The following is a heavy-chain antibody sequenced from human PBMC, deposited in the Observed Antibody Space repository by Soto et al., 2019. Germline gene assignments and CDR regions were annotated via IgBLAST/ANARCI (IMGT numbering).Heavy chain of an antibody. Sequence: GGSLRLSCTASGFTFGDYAMSWFRQAPGKGLEWVGFIRSKAYGGTTEYAASVKGRFTISRDDSKSIAYLQMNSLKTEDTAVYYCTRDRIVVVPAAIQYYYYYMDVWGKGTTVTVSS. CDR2: IRSKAYGGTT. V-gene: IGHV3-49*03. J-gene: IGHJ6*03. CDR3: TRDRIVVVPAAIQYYYYYMDV. D-gene: IGHD2-2*02. CDR1: GFTFGDYA.